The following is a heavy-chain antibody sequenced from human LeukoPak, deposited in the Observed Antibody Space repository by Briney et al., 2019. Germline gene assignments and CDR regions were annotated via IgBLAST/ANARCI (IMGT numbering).Heavy chain of an antibody. Sequence: ASVKVSCKASGGTFSSYAISWVRQAPGQGLEWMGGIIPIFGTANYAQKFQGRVTITTDESTSTAYMELSSLRCEDTAVYYCARVSGDGYTTGAFDIWGQGTMVTVSS. J-gene: IGHJ3*02. CDR1: GGTFSSYA. V-gene: IGHV1-69*05. D-gene: IGHD5-24*01. CDR3: ARVSGDGYTTGAFDI. CDR2: IIPIFGTA.